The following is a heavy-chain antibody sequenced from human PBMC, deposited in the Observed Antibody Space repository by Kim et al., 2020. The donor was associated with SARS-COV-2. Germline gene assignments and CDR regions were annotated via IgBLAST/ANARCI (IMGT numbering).Heavy chain of an antibody. V-gene: IGHV3-74*01. D-gene: IGHD3-10*02. J-gene: IGHJ6*02. CDR2: INTGGSST. CDR3: ARGMFASGFDV. Sequence: GGSLRLSCVASGFTLNTYLINWVRQAPGKGLVWVSRINTGGSSTHYADSVKGRFTMSRDNAENTVILQMHSLRAEDTAVYYCARGMFASGFDVWGQGTTVTISS. CDR1: GFTLNTYL.